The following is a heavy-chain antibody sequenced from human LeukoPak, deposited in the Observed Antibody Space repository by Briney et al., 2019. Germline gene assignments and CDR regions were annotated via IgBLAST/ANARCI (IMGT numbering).Heavy chain of an antibody. CDR2: ISSSSGAF. V-gene: IGHV3-11*04. D-gene: IGHD3-22*01. J-gene: IGHJ1*01. CDR1: GFNFDDYY. Sequence: PGGSLRLSCVGSGFNFDDYYMTWIRQSPGKGLEWVSYISSSSGAFYYSDSVKGRFTISRDNSKNSLYLQMNSLKVDDSGVYYCARAGISGYFYPNEYFNHWGPGTHVAVSS. CDR3: ARAGISGYFYPNEYFNH.